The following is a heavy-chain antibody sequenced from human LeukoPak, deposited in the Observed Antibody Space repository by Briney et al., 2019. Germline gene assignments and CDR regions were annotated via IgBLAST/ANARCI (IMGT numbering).Heavy chain of an antibody. CDR1: GFTFSNYY. D-gene: IGHD3-22*01. CDR3: TTTYYFDSSGYSTYY. J-gene: IGHJ4*02. CDR2: IRNKGDRYTT. V-gene: IGHV3-72*01. Sequence: PGGSLRLSCAASGFTFSNYYMDWVRQAPGKGLEWVGRIRNKGDRYTTEYAASVKGRFTISRDDSKSSLYLQMNSLKTEDTAMYYCTTTYYFDSSGYSTYYWGQGTLVTVSS.